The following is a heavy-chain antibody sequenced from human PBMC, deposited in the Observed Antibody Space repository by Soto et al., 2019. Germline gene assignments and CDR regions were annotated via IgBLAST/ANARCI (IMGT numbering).Heavy chain of an antibody. CDR2: INNSGYIM. Sequence: PGGSLRLSCAASGFTFSSYEMNWVRQAPGKGLEWLSYINNSGYIMYYTDSVKGRFTISRDNAKNXXXXXXXXLRAEDTAVYYCVTTVTAYYGLDVWGQGTTVTVSS. V-gene: IGHV3-48*03. D-gene: IGHD4-4*01. CDR1: GFTFSSYE. J-gene: IGHJ6*02. CDR3: VTTVTAYYGLDV.